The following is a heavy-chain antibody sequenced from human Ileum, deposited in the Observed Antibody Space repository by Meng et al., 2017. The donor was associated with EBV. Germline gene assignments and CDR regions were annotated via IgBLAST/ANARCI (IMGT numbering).Heavy chain of an antibody. V-gene: IGHV4-4*02. J-gene: IGHJ4*02. D-gene: IGHD3-16*01. CDR2: IHHSGTT. CDR3: ARGSDYVWGI. CDR1: GDSISSNNW. Sequence: QVRRQESGPGLVRPSGTLSLTFAVSGDSISSNNWWSWVRQSPGKGLEWIAEIHHSGTTTYNPSLKSRVTISVDKSENHFSLKLTSVTAADTAVYYCARGSDYVWGIWGQGTLVTVSS.